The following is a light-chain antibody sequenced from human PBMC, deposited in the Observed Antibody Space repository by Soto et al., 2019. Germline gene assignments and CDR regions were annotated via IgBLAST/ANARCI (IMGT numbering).Light chain of an antibody. Sequence: QSALTQPASVSGSPGQSITISCTGTSSDVGGYNYVSWYQQHPGKAPKLMIYDVSNRPSGVSNRSSGSKSGNTASLTISGLQAEDEADYYCSSYTSSSTLYVFGTGNKVTVL. CDR1: SSDVGGYNY. J-gene: IGLJ1*01. CDR2: DVS. V-gene: IGLV2-14*01. CDR3: SSYTSSSTLYV.